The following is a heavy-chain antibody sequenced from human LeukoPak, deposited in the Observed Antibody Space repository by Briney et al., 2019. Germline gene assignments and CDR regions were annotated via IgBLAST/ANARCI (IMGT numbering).Heavy chain of an antibody. Sequence: GASVKVSCKASGYTFTGYYMHWVRQAPGQGLEWMGWINPNSGGTNYAQKFQGRVTMTRDTSISTAYMELSRLRSDDTAVHYCAREGNYYGSGSTINWFDPWGQGTLVTVSS. CDR1: GYTFTGYY. CDR2: INPNSGGT. CDR3: AREGNYYGSGSTINWFDP. J-gene: IGHJ5*02. D-gene: IGHD3-10*01. V-gene: IGHV1-2*02.